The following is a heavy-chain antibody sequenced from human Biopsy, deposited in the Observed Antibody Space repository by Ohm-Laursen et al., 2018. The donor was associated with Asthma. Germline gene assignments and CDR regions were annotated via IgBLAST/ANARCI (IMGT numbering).Heavy chain of an antibody. CDR2: IYYSGST. J-gene: IGHJ4*02. CDR3: ARGSSGGSYYTSLGY. CDR1: GGSISNYY. D-gene: IGHD1-26*01. V-gene: IGHV4-59*07. Sequence: SDTLSLTCTVSGGSISNYYWSWIRQPPGKGLEWIGYIYYSGSTNYNPSLKSRVTISVDTSKNQFSLKLSSVTAADTAVYYCARGSSGGSYYTSLGYWGQGTLVTVSS.